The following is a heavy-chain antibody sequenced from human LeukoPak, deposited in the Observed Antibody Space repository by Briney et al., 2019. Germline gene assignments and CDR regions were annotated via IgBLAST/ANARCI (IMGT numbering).Heavy chain of an antibody. Sequence: ASVKVSCKASGYTLTVYYIHWVRQAPGQGLEWMGRINPNSGDTNFAQKFQGRVTMTRDTSISTAYMELSRLRSDDTAVYYCASNDFWSGLFDYWGQGTLVTVSS. V-gene: IGHV1-2*06. CDR1: GYTLTVYY. CDR3: ASNDFWSGLFDY. CDR2: INPNSGDT. J-gene: IGHJ4*02. D-gene: IGHD3-3*01.